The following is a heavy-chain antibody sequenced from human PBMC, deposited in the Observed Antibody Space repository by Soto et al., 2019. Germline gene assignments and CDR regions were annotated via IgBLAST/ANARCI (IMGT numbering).Heavy chain of an antibody. D-gene: IGHD1-20*01. CDR1: GYSFTNYW. Sequence: GESLKISCKGSGYSFTNYWIGWVRQVPGKGLEWMGIIYPGDSDTRYGPSFQGQVTISTDKSISTAYLQWSSLRASDSAMYYCARSRITGSTWTFDYWGQGTLVTVSS. CDR2: IYPGDSDT. V-gene: IGHV5-51*01. J-gene: IGHJ4*02. CDR3: ARSRITGSTWTFDY.